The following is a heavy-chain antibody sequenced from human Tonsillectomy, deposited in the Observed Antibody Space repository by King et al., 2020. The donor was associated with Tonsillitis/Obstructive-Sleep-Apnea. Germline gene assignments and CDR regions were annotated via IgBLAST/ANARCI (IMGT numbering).Heavy chain of an antibody. CDR2: ITSTARYI. CDR3: AREVVVPAAVRVDYGDLRNS. Sequence: VQLVESGGGLVKPGGSLRLSCAASGFSFSIYSMNWVRQAPGKGLEWVSSITSTARYIYYADSVKGRFTVSRDNAKNTLYLQMNSLRAEDTAVYYCAREVVVPAAVRVDYGDLRNSWGQGTMVTVSS. V-gene: IGHV3-21*01. J-gene: IGHJ3*01. CDR1: GFSFSIYS. D-gene: IGHD4-17*01.